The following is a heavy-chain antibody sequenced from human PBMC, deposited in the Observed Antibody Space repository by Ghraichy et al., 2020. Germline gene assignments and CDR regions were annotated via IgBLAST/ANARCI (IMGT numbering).Heavy chain of an antibody. V-gene: IGHV3-74*01. Sequence: LSLTCAASGFTFSTYWMHWVRQAPGKGLVWVSRINSDGSSTSYADSVKGRFTISRDNAKNTLYLQMNSLRAEDTAVYYCARVYYYDSSVDRYFDYWVQGTLVTVSS. CDR3: ARVYYYDSSVDRYFDY. J-gene: IGHJ4*02. D-gene: IGHD3-22*01. CDR1: GFTFSTYW. CDR2: INSDGSST.